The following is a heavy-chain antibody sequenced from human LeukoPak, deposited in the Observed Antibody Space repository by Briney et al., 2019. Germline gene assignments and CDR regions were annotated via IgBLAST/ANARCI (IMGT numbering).Heavy chain of an antibody. J-gene: IGHJ4*02. CDR1: GYTFTGYY. Sequence: VASVKVSCKASGYTFTGYYMHWVRQAPGQGLEWMGWINPNSGDTNYAQKFQGRVTMTRDTSITTAYMELSRLTSDDTAVYYCARVYSIRSFDYWGQGTLVTVSS. V-gene: IGHV1-2*02. CDR2: INPNSGDT. CDR3: ARVYSIRSFDY. D-gene: IGHD2-15*01.